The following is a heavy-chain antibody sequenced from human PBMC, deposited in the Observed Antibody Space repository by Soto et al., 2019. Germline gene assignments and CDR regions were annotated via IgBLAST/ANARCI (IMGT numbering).Heavy chain of an antibody. Sequence: QVQLVQSGAEMKEPGSSVKVSCKTSGGTFSSSAISWLRQAPGQGLEWMGGIIPLFRTPDYAQKFQGRVTLAPDXXTSTAYMELSSLRSEDTAVYYCARDNDRLQLGGNYYYILDVWGQGTTITVSS. J-gene: IGHJ6*02. D-gene: IGHD4-4*01. V-gene: IGHV1-69*05. CDR3: ARDNDRLQLGGNYYYILDV. CDR1: GGTFSSSA. CDR2: IIPLFRTP.